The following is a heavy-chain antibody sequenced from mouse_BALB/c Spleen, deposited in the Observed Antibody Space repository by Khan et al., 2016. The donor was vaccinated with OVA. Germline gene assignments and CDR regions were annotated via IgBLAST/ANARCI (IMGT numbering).Heavy chain of an antibody. Sequence: EVELVESGLGLVKPSQSLSLTCTVTGYSITSDYAWNWIRQFPGNKLEWMGYISSTGSTSYNPSLKSRISITRDISKNQFFLQLKSVTTEDTATYYCARSLYYSYGYALDCWGRGTSVTVSS. J-gene: IGHJ4*01. CDR3: ARSLYYSYGYALDC. CDR2: ISSTGST. CDR1: GYSITSDYA. D-gene: IGHD2-12*01. V-gene: IGHV3-2*02.